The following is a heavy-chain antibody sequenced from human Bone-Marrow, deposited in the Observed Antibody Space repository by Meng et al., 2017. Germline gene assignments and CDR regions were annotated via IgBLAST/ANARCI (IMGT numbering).Heavy chain of an antibody. D-gene: IGHD6-13*01. J-gene: IGHJ4*02. CDR3: ARDEDISAAGKLFGDY. Sequence: QSVPRGRKPGAPVNLSCKPSENTFAAYWIHGLRQAPGQGLEWMVRIDPNNDHTQYAQNFQGRVTMTSDTSISTVYMELNGLRSDDTAVYYCARDEDISAAGKLFGDYWGQGTLVTVSS. CDR2: IDPNNDHT. CDR1: ENTFAAYW. V-gene: IGHV1-2*06.